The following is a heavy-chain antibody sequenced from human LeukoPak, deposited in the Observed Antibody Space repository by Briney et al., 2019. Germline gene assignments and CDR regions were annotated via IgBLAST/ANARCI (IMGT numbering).Heavy chain of an antibody. J-gene: IGHJ3*02. CDR1: GGTCSSYA. CDR3: ARGYCSSTSCRLPYDAFDI. Sequence: SVKVSCKASGGTCSSYAISWVRQAPGQGLEWMGGIIPIFGTANYAQKFQGRVTITADESTSTAYMELSSLRSEDTAVYYCARGYCSSTSCRLPYDAFDIWGQGTMVTVSS. CDR2: IIPIFGTA. D-gene: IGHD2-2*01. V-gene: IGHV1-69*13.